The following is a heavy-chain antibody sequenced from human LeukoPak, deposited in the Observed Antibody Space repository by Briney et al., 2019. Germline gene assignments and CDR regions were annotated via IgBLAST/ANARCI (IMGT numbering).Heavy chain of an antibody. D-gene: IGHD3-3*01. CDR3: ARGARITIFGVVIDYYYMDV. V-gene: IGHV3-7*01. CDR2: IKQDGSEK. J-gene: IGHJ6*03. CDR1: GFTFSSYW. Sequence: GGSLRLFCAASGFTFSSYWMSWVRQAPGKGLEWVANIKQDGSEKYYVDSVKGRFTISRDNAKNSLYLQMNSLRAEDTAVYYCARGARITIFGVVIDYYYMDVWGKGTTVTVSS.